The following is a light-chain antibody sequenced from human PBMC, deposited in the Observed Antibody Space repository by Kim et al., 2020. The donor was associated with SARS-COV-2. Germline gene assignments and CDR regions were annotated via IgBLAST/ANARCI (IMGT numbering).Light chain of an antibody. CDR3: LQYASSRS. J-gene: IGKJ2*04. CDR1: ETIYNNW. Sequence: SPGDRATLSSRATETIYNNWLSWYQQRPGQTPRLLIYGAIHRASGIPDRFSGSGSGADSTLTIDRVEPEDFAAYFCLQYASSRSFGQGTKLEI. CDR2: GAI. V-gene: IGKV3-20*01.